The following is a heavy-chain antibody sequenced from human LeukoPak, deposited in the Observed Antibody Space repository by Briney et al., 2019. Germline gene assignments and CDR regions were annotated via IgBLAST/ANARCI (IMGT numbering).Heavy chain of an antibody. J-gene: IGHJ6*02. D-gene: IGHD2-15*01. V-gene: IGHV4-31*03. CDR1: GGSISSGGYY. CDR2: IYYSGST. Sequence: SQTLSLTCTVSGGSISSGGYYWSWIRQHPGKGLEWIGYIYYSGSTYYNPSLKSRVTISVDTSKNQFSLKLSSVTAADTAVYYCARGGGCTYCSGGSCYSVAMDVWGQGTTVTVSS. CDR3: ARGGGCTYCSGGSCYSVAMDV.